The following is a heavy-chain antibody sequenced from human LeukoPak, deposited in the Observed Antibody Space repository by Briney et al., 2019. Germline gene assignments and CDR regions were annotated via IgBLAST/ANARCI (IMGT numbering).Heavy chain of an antibody. Sequence: GGSLRLSCAASGFTFSSYTMNWVRQPPGKGLEWVSNIGTSSTTIYYADSVKGRFTISRDNAKNSLYLQMNSLRAEDTAVYYCAREVVPAANWFDPWGQGTLVTVSS. D-gene: IGHD2-2*01. CDR3: AREVVPAANWFDP. V-gene: IGHV3-48*01. CDR2: IGTSSTTI. CDR1: GFTFSSYT. J-gene: IGHJ5*02.